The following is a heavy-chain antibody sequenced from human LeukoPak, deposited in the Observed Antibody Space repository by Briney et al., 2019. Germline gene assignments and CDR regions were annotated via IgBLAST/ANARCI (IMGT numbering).Heavy chain of an antibody. CDR3: AKAILYYNDISGYYDFDY. J-gene: IGHJ4*02. CDR2: ISGSGGST. Sequence: YPGGSLRLSCAASGFTFSSYAMSWVRQAPGKGLEWVSGISGSGGSTYYADSVKGRFTISRDNSKKTLFLQMNSLRAEDTAVYFCAKAILYYNDISGYYDFDYWGQGTLVTVSS. D-gene: IGHD3-22*01. CDR1: GFTFSSYA. V-gene: IGHV3-23*01.